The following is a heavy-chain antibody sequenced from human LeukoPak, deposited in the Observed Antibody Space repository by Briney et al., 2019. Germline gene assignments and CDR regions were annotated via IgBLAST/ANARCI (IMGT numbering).Heavy chain of an antibody. D-gene: IGHD2-15*01. CDR2: ISGSGGST. CDR1: GFTFSSYA. Sequence: GSLRLSCAASGFTFSSYAKSWVRQAPGKGLEWVSAISGSGGSTYYADSVKGRFTISRDNSKDTLYLQMNSLRAEDTAVYYCAKSRCSGGSCYSRLDPWGQGTLVTVSS. V-gene: IGHV3-23*01. J-gene: IGHJ5*02. CDR3: AKSRCSGGSCYSRLDP.